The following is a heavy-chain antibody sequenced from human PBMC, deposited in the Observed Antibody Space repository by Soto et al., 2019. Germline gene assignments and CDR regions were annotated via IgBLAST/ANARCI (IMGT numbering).Heavy chain of an antibody. V-gene: IGHV4-4*02. J-gene: IGHJ4*02. CDR1: GGPISSSNL. CDR3: ARRHSSSWYGLDY. CDR2: IYHSGST. D-gene: IGHD6-13*01. Sequence: KPSETLSLTCAVSGGPISSSNLWSWVRQSPGKGLEWIGSIYHSGSTYYNPSLKSRVSISVDTSKNQFSLRLSSVTAADTAMYYCARRHSSSWYGLDYWGQGTLVTVSS.